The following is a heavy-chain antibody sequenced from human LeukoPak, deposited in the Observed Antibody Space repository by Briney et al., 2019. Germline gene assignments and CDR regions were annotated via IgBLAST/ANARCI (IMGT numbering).Heavy chain of an antibody. CDR3: ARGLGYSYGYGIDN. CDR2: IWFDGSNE. J-gene: IGHJ4*02. Sequence: PGGSLRLSCAASGFIFSSYAMHWVRQAPGKGLEWVAVIWFDGSNEYYADSVKGRLTISRDNSMNTMYLQMNSLRDEDTALYYYARGLGYSYGYGIDNWGQGTLVTVSS. CDR1: GFIFSSYA. D-gene: IGHD5-18*01. V-gene: IGHV3-33*01.